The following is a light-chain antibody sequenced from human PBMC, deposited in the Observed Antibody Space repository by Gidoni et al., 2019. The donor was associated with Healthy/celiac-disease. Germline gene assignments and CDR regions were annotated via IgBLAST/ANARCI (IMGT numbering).Light chain of an antibody. V-gene: IGKV1-39*01. CDR2: AAS. J-gene: IGKJ2*01. Sequence: DIQMTQSPSSLSASVGDRVTITCRASQSISSYLNWYQQKPGKAPKLLIYAASSLQSGVPSRFSGSGSGTDFTLTISSLRSEDFATYYCQQSYSTRYTFGQGTKLEIK. CDR3: QQSYSTRYT. CDR1: QSISSY.